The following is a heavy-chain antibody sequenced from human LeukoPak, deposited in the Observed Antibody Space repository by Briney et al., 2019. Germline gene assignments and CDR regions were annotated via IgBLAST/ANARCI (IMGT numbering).Heavy chain of an antibody. D-gene: IGHD3-10*01. Sequence: SETLSLTCAVYGDYLSSYYWSWVSQPPGRGLEWIGEINHSGDTNYTPSLESRVTISVDTSQNQIYLKLGSVTVADTAVYYCASGRGGSIRNGMDVWGQGTTVTVSS. V-gene: IGHV4-34*01. CDR1: GDYLSSYY. J-gene: IGHJ6*02. CDR2: INHSGDT. CDR3: ASGRGGSIRNGMDV.